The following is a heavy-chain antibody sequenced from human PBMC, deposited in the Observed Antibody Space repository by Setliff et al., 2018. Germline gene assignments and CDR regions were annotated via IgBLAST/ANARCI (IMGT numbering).Heavy chain of an antibody. CDR3: FGAGTCSY. CDR1: GFSVSTFS. Sequence: PGGSLRLSCAASGFSVSTFSMHWVRQTPVKGLEWVATISDDGTNEFYADSVKGRFTIFRDNAKNSLSLQMNNLRTEDTAVYYCFGAGTCSYWGQGTLVTVSS. J-gene: IGHJ4*02. D-gene: IGHD3-10*01. CDR2: ISDDGTNE. V-gene: IGHV3-30*03.